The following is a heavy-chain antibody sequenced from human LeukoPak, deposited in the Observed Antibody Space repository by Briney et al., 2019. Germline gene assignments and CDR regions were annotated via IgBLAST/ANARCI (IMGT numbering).Heavy chain of an antibody. CDR1: GASFISVSPDDYY. J-gene: IGHJ4*02. D-gene: IGHD4-17*01. V-gene: IGHV4-39*01. Sequence: SETLSPTCTVSGASFISVSPDDYYWGWVRQSPGWGLEWIGSIFQSGGTYCNPSLKSRVTISVDTSKNQFSLKLSSVTAADTAVYYCARHAVTTLDYWGQGTLVTVSS. CDR3: ARHAVTTLDY. CDR2: IFQSGGT.